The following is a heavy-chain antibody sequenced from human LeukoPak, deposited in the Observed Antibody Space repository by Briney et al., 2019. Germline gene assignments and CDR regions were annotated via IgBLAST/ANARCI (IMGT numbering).Heavy chain of an antibody. CDR1: GGSFSGYY. D-gene: IGHD4-17*01. CDR2: INHSGST. V-gene: IGHV4-34*01. CDR3: ARSTVTRGYY. Sequence: SETLSLTCAVYGGSFSGYYWSWIRQPPGKGLEWIGEINHSGSTNYNPSLKSRVTISVDTSKNQFSLKLSSVTAADTAMYYCARSTVTRGYYWGQGTLVTVSS. J-gene: IGHJ4*02.